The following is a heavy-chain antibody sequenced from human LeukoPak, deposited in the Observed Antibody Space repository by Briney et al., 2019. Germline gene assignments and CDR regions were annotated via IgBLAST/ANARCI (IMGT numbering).Heavy chain of an antibody. CDR2: IYPGASDT. V-gene: IGHV5-51*01. J-gene: IGHJ3*02. CDR3: ARRDDIDAFDI. Sequence: IGWVRQMPGKGLDWMGIIYPGASDTRYSPSFQGRVTISADKSISTAYLQWSSLKASDTAMYYCARRDDIDAFDIWGQGTMVTVSS.